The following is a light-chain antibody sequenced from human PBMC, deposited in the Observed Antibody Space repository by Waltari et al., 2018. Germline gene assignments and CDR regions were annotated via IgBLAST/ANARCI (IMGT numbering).Light chain of an antibody. Sequence: DIQMTQSPSTLSASVGDRVTITCRASQSIGNYLAWYQQKPGKAPKLLIFMASTLQREVPSRFSGCGSGTKVPLTISGLQADDFSTYFCQHFNSYPFIFGRGTKLEIK. CDR3: QHFNSYPFI. CDR1: QSIGNY. V-gene: IGKV1-5*03. J-gene: IGKJ2*01. CDR2: MAS.